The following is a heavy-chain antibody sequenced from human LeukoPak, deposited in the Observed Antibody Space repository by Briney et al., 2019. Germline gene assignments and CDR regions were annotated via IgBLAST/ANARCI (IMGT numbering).Heavy chain of an antibody. CDR3: ASPFLPRGNRYFDY. CDR1: GGTFSSYA. CDR2: IIPIFGTA. V-gene: IGHV1-69*13. J-gene: IGHJ4*02. Sequence: RASVKVSCTASGGTFSSYAISWVRQAPGQGLEWMGGIIPIFGTANYAQKFQGRVTITADESTSTAYMELSSLRSGDTAVYYCASPFLPRGNRYFDYWGQGTLVTVSS.